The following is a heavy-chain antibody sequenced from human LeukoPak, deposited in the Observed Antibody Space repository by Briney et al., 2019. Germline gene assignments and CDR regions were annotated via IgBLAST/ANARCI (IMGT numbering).Heavy chain of an antibody. CDR2: INHSGST. Sequence: PSETLSLTCTVSGGSISSYYWSWIRQPPGKGLEWIGEINHSGSTNYNPSLKSRVTISVDTSKNQFSLKLSSVTAADTAVYYCARGSTYWYFDLWGRGTLVTVSS. CDR3: ARGSTYWYFDL. CDR1: GGSISSYY. V-gene: IGHV4-34*01. J-gene: IGHJ2*01.